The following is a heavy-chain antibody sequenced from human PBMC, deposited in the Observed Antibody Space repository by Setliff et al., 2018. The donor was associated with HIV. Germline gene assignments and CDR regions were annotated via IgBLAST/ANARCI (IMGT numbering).Heavy chain of an antibody. CDR2: INPSGGST. D-gene: IGHD3-10*01. V-gene: IGHV1-46*01. CDR3: ARGKGVGGVIITGGLDV. CDR1: GYTFTGYY. Sequence: ASVKVSCKASGYTFTGYYMHWVRQAPGQGLEWMGRINPSGGSTNYAQKFQGRVTMTRDTSTSTVYMELSSLRSEDTAVYYCARGKGVGGVIITGGLDVWGKGTTVTVSS. J-gene: IGHJ6*04.